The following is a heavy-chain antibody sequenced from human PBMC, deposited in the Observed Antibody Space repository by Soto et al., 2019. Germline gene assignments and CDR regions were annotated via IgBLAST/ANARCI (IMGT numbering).Heavy chain of an antibody. CDR3: ARDLAVGLVDY. J-gene: IGHJ4*02. V-gene: IGHV1-18*01. CDR2: ISAYNGNT. CDR1: GYTFTSYG. Sequence: QVQLVQSGAEVKKPGASVKVSCKASGYTFTSYGISWVRQAPGQGLEWRGWISAYNGNTKDAQKLQARVTMNTDTSTSTAYMAVRSLRSDDTAVYYCARDLAVGLVDYWGQGTLVTVSS. D-gene: IGHD6-19*01.